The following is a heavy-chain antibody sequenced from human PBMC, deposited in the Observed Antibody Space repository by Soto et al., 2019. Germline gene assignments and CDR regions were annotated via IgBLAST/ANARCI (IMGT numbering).Heavy chain of an antibody. D-gene: IGHD2-21*01. CDR3: ARVPGDYRLLSGNNWFDP. CDR2: IIPILGIA. V-gene: IGHV1-69*02. Sequence: ASVTVSCKASGGTFSSYTISWVRRAPGQGLEWMGRIIPILGIANYAQKFQGRVTITADKSTSTAYMELSSLRSEDTAVYYCARVPGDYRLLSGNNWFDPWGKGPLVTASS. J-gene: IGHJ5*02. CDR1: GGTFSSYT.